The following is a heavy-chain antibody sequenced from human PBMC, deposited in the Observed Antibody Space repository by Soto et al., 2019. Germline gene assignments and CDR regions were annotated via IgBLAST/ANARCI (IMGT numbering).Heavy chain of an antibody. V-gene: IGHV3-48*02. Sequence: GGSLRLSCAASGFTFSSYSMNWVRQAPGKGLEWVSYISSSSSTIYYADSVKGRFTISRDNAKNSLYLQMNSLRDEDTAVYYCARDRSSGWYPGSSSFDIWGQGTMVTVSS. J-gene: IGHJ3*02. CDR3: ARDRSSGWYPGSSSFDI. CDR2: ISSSSSTI. D-gene: IGHD6-19*01. CDR1: GFTFSSYS.